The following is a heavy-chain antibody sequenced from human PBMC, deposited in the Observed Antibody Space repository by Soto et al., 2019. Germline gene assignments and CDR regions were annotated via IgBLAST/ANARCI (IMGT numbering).Heavy chain of an antibody. CDR2: ISGSGGST. J-gene: IGHJ4*02. V-gene: IGHV3-23*01. Sequence: PXGSLRLSCAASGFTFSSYAMSWVRQAPGKGLEWVSAISGSGGSTYYADSVKGRFTISRDNSKNTLYLQINNVRAEDTAVYYCARVVYDYWSGYQQFFDSWGQGTLVTVSS. CDR3: ARVVYDYWSGYQQFFDS. CDR1: GFTFSSYA. D-gene: IGHD3-3*01.